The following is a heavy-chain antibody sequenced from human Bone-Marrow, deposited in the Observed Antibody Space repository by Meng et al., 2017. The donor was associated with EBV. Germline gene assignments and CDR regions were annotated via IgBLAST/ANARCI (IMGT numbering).Heavy chain of an antibody. CDR2: IYHSGNT. CDR3: AAGDYSDSSGYYQFDN. V-gene: IGHV4-30-2*01. D-gene: IGHD3-22*01. J-gene: IGHJ4*02. Sequence: QRQVQAPGSGLVKPSQTLSLTCPVSGGSIRSGYSWSWIRQPPGKGLEWIGYIYHSGNTYYNPSLKSRVTISVDKSKNQFSLKLSSMTAADTAVYYCAAGDYSDSSGYYQFDNWGQGTLVTVSS. CDR1: GGSIRSGYS.